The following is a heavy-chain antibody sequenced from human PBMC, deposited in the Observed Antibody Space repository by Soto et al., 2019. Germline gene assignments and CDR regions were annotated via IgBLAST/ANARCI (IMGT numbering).Heavy chain of an antibody. Sequence: SETLSLTCTVSGGSISSGDYYWSWIRQPPGKGLEWIGEIFHSGDTNYNPSLKSRVTISLDTSKNHFSLKLTSVTAADTAMYYCARGATTMAPKNWFDPWGQGILVTVSS. V-gene: IGHV4-39*07. CDR3: ARGATTMAPKNWFDP. J-gene: IGHJ5*02. D-gene: IGHD5-18*01. CDR2: IFHSGDT. CDR1: GGSISSGDYY.